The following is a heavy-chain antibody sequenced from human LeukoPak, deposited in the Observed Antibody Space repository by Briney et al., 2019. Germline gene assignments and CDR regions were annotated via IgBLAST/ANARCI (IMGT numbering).Heavy chain of an antibody. CDR1: GNSFTTYW. V-gene: IGHV5-51*01. CDR3: ARQRGALGTVNWFDP. J-gene: IGHJ5*02. Sequence: GESLKISCETSGNSFTTYWIGWVRQRPGTGLEWVGAIYPDDSDTRYSPSFQGQVAISADRSIRTAYLKWNSLKASDTGMYYCARQRGALGTVNWFDPWGQGTLVTVSS. CDR2: IYPDDSDT. D-gene: IGHD3-16*01.